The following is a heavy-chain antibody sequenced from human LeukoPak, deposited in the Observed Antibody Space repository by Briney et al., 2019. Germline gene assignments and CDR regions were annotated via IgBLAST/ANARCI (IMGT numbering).Heavy chain of an antibody. V-gene: IGHV3-23*01. D-gene: IGHD3-3*01. Sequence: KSGGSLRLSCAASGFTFSSYAMSWVRQAPGKGLEWVSAISGSGGSTYYADSVKGRFTISRDNSKNTLYLQMNSLRAEDTAVYYCATSEHSTIFGVVIIGNFDYWGQGTLVTVSS. J-gene: IGHJ4*02. CDR2: ISGSGGST. CDR3: ATSEHSTIFGVVIIGNFDY. CDR1: GFTFSSYA.